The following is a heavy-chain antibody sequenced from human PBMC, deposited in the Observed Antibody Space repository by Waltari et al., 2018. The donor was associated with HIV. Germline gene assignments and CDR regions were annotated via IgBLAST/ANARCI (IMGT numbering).Heavy chain of an antibody. CDR1: GFTSSDHY. J-gene: IGHJ4*02. V-gene: IGHV3-11*01. Sequence: QVQLVESGGGLVKPGGALRFPCAAPGFTSSDHYIIWVRQAPGKGLEWVSYISASGSSIFYADSVKGRFTISRDNAKNSLFLQMNSLTAEDTAVYYCARGGPDYGEPIDYWGQGTLVTVSS. CDR2: ISASGSSI. D-gene: IGHD4-17*01. CDR3: ARGGPDYGEPIDY.